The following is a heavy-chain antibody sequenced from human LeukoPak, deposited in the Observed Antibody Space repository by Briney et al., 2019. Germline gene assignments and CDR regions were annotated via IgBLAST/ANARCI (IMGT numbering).Heavy chain of an antibody. V-gene: IGHV1-2*02. CDR1: GYTFTGYY. J-gene: IGHJ4*02. CDR2: INPNSGGT. CDR3: ASGLQDQLLFEY. Sequence: ASVKVSCKASGYTFTGYYMHWVRQTPGQGLEWMGWINPNSGGTNYTQKCQGRVTMTRDTSISTAYMELSRLRSDDTAVYYCASGLQDQLLFEYWGQGTLVTVSS. D-gene: IGHD2-2*01.